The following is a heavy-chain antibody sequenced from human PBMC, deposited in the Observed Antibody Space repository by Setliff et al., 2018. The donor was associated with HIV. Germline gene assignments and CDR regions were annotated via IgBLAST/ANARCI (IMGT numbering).Heavy chain of an antibody. V-gene: IGHV3-7*03. J-gene: IGHJ4*02. D-gene: IGHD5-12*01. Sequence: GGSLRLSCVGSGFTFRNYWMRWVRQAPGKGLERVADTKPDGSETYYVDSVKGRFTISRDNARNSLYLQMNSLRAEDTALYYCAKDIRHSGYDHFDYWGQGTLVTVSS. CDR1: GFTFRNYW. CDR3: AKDIRHSGYDHFDY. CDR2: TKPDGSET.